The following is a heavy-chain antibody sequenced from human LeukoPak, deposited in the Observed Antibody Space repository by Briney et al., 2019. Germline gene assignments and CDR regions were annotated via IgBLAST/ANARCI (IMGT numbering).Heavy chain of an antibody. CDR1: GFTFEDHG. CDR3: VRHFNSVATMQIDY. J-gene: IGHJ4*02. Sequence: GGSLRLSCATSGFTFEDHGLSWVRQAPGKGLEWVSGINWNSGSNRYAASVKGRFTISRDNARNSVYLEMTSLRVEDTAFYHCVRHFNSVATMQIDYWGQGILVSVSS. D-gene: IGHD5-12*01. V-gene: IGHV3-20*01. CDR2: INWNSGSN.